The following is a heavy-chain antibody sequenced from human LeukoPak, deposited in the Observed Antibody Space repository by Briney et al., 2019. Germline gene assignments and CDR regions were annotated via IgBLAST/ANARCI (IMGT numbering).Heavy chain of an antibody. Sequence: ASVKVSCKASGYTFTSYDIIWVRQATGQGLEWMGWMNPNSGNTGYAQKFQGRVTITRNTSISTAYMELSSLRSEDTAVYYCARGLPDSYYDFWSGYHDAFDIWGQGTMVTVSS. V-gene: IGHV1-8*03. CDR1: GYTFTSYD. CDR2: MNPNSGNT. J-gene: IGHJ3*02. D-gene: IGHD3-3*01. CDR3: ARGLPDSYYDFWSGYHDAFDI.